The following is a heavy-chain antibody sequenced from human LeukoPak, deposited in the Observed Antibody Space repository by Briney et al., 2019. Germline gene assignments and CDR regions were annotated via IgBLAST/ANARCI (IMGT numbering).Heavy chain of an antibody. D-gene: IGHD6-6*01. CDR2: MNPNSGNT. J-gene: IGHJ6*02. CDR1: GYTFTSYD. V-gene: IGHV1-8*01. CDR3: ATGAGSSSSYYYYGMDV. Sequence: ASVKVSCKASGYTFTSYDINWVRQATGQGLEWMGWMNPNSGNTGYAQKFQGRVTMTEDTSTDTAYMELSSLRSEDTAVYYCATGAGSSSSYYYYGMDVWGQGTTVTVSS.